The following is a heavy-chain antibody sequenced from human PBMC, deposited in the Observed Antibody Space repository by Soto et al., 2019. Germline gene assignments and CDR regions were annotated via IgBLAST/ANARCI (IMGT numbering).Heavy chain of an antibody. Sequence: QVQLVQSGAEVKKPGSSVKVSCKASGGTFSSYAISWVRQAPGQGREWMGGIIPIFGTANYAQKFQGRVTITADESTSTAYMELSSLRSEDTAVYYCASRLYYDFWSGYYGFDYWGQGTLVTVSS. CDR2: IIPIFGTA. CDR1: GGTFSSYA. J-gene: IGHJ4*02. V-gene: IGHV1-69*01. D-gene: IGHD3-3*01. CDR3: ASRLYYDFWSGYYGFDY.